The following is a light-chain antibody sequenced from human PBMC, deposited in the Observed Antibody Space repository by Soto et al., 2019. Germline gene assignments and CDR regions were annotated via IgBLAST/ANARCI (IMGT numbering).Light chain of an antibody. CDR2: WAS. Sequence: DFVVTQSPKSLAVTLGGRATINCKSSQSLLYSSNNKNYLAWYQHKPGQPPKLLIYWASTRDSGVPDRFSGSGSGTDFTLTISSLQAEDVAVYSCQQYYRTPITFGGGTKVEIK. V-gene: IGKV4-1*01. CDR1: QSLLYSSNNKNY. CDR3: QQYYRTPIT. J-gene: IGKJ4*01.